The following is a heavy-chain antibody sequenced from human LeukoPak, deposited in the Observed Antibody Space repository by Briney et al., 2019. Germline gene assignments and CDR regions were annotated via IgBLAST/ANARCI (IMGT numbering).Heavy chain of an antibody. V-gene: IGHV3-11*01. CDR2: ISSSGSTI. D-gene: IGHD3-3*01. J-gene: IGHJ4*02. CDR1: GFTFSDYY. CDR3: ARKLGGYDFWSGYFDY. Sequence: GGPLRLSCAASGFTFSDYYMSWIRQAPGKGLEWVSYISSSGSTIYYADSVKGRFTISRDNAKNSLYLQMNSLRAEDTAVYYCARKLGGYDFWSGYFDYWGQGTLVTVSS.